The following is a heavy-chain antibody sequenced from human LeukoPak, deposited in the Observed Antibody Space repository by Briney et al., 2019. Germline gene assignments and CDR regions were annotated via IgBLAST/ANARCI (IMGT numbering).Heavy chain of an antibody. CDR2: ISAYNGNT. J-gene: IGHJ4*02. D-gene: IGHD4-17*01. Sequence: GSVRVSCKASGYTFTSYGISWVRQAPGEGLEWMGWISAYNGNTNYAQRLQGRVTITTDTSTSTAYIELRSLRSDDTAVYYCARGVMTTVTTFDYWGQGPLVTVSS. CDR1: GYTFTSYG. V-gene: IGHV1-18*04. CDR3: ARGVMTTVTTFDY.